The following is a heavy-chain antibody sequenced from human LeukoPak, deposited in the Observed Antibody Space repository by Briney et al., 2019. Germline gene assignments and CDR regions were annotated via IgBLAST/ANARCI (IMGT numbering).Heavy chain of an antibody. D-gene: IGHD5-12*01. J-gene: IGHJ3*02. CDR1: GYSISSGYY. CDR3: ARDLSGGYGLYDAFDI. V-gene: IGHV4-38-2*02. CDR2: IYHSGST. Sequence: PSETLSLTCTVSGYSISSGYYWGRIRQPPGKGLEWIGSIYHSGSTYYNPSLKSRVTISVDTSKNQFSLKLSSVTAADTAVYYCARDLSGGYGLYDAFDIWGQGTMVTVSS.